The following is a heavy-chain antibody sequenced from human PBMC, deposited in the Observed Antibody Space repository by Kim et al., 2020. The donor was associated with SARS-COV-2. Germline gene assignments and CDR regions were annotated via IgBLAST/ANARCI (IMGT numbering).Heavy chain of an antibody. D-gene: IGHD3-10*01. V-gene: IGHV3-15*01. Sequence: GRLTISRDDSKNTLYLQMNSLKTEDTAVYYCTTDPAGDYGSGKEVNWFDPWGQGTLVTVSS. J-gene: IGHJ5*02. CDR3: TTDPAGDYGSGKEVNWFDP.